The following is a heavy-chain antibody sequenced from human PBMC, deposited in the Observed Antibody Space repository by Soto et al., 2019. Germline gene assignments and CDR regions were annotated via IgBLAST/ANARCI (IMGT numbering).Heavy chain of an antibody. Sequence: EVQLLESGGGLVQPGGSLRLSCAASGFTFSSYAMSWVRQAPGKGLEWVSAISGSGGSTYYADSVKGRFTISRDNSKNTLYLQMNRLRAEDTAVYYCAKDRQPYSAGNGWFDPWGQGTLVTVSS. CDR2: ISGSGGST. J-gene: IGHJ5*02. CDR1: GFTFSSYA. CDR3: AKDRQPYSAGNGWFDP. D-gene: IGHD1-1*01. V-gene: IGHV3-23*01.